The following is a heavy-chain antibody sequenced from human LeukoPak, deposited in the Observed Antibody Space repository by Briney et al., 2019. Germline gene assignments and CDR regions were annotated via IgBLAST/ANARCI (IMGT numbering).Heavy chain of an antibody. D-gene: IGHD3-22*01. J-gene: IGHJ3*02. Sequence: PGGSLRLSCAASGFTFDDYGMSWVRQAPGKGLEWVSGINWNGGSTAYADSVKGRFTISRDNAKNSLYLQMNSLRAEDTALYYCARIPGYDSSGYLVTFDIWGQGTMVTVSS. V-gene: IGHV3-20*04. CDR3: ARIPGYDSSGYLVTFDI. CDR1: GFTFDDYG. CDR2: INWNGGST.